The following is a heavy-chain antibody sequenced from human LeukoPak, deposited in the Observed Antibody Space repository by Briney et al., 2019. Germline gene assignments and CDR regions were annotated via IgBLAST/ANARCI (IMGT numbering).Heavy chain of an antibody. CDR1: GGSFSGYY. CDR3: ARSMAKNYYDSSGPPRY. Sequence: SETLSLTCAVYGGSFSGYYWSWIRQPPGKGLEWIGEINHSGSTNYNPSLKSRVTISVDTSKNQFSLKLSSVTAADTAVYYCARSMAKNYYDSSGPPRYWGQGTLVTVSS. D-gene: IGHD3-22*01. V-gene: IGHV4-34*01. J-gene: IGHJ4*02. CDR2: INHSGST.